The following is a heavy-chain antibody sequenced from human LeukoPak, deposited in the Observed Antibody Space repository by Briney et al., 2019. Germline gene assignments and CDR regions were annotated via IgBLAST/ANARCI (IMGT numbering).Heavy chain of an antibody. J-gene: IGHJ4*02. Sequence: GGSLRLSCAASGFTFSSYSMNWVRQAPGKGLEWVSSISSSSSYIYYADSVKGRFTISRDNAKNSLYLQMNSLRAEDTAVYYCAKDLAAAGNYWGQGTLVTVSS. CDR1: GFTFSSYS. CDR3: AKDLAAAGNY. D-gene: IGHD6-13*01. V-gene: IGHV3-21*04. CDR2: ISSSSSYI.